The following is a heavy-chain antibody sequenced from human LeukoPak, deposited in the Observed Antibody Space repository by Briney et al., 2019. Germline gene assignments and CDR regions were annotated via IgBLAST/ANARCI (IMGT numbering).Heavy chain of an antibody. Sequence: GESLRLSCAASGFTFSSYSMNWVRQAPGKGLEWVSYISSGSRTIYYAGSVKGRFTISRDNAKNSLYLQMNSLRAEDTAVYYCADLTYYYDSSGTPWGQGTLVTVSS. CDR1: GFTFSSYS. V-gene: IGHV3-48*01. D-gene: IGHD3-22*01. J-gene: IGHJ5*02. CDR2: ISSGSRTI. CDR3: ADLTYYYDSSGTP.